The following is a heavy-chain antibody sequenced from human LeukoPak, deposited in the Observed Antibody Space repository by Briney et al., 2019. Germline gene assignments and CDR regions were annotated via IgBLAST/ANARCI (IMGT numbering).Heavy chain of an antibody. J-gene: IGHJ4*02. CDR2: ISANSGKT. D-gene: IGHD5-24*01. V-gene: IGHV1-18*01. Sequence: ASVKVSCKASGYTFPTYGFCWVRQAPGHGLEWMGWISANSGKTDYAQKFQGRVTMTTDTSTTTAYMELRSLRPDDTALYFCAKVDGDRMDHWGQGTLLTVSS. CDR3: AKVDGDRMDH. CDR1: GYTFPTYG.